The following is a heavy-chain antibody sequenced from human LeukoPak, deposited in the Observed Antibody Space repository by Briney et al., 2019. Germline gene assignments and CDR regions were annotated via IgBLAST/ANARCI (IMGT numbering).Heavy chain of an antibody. D-gene: IGHD1-26*01. CDR1: GFTVSSNY. J-gene: IGHJ6*02. CDR3: ARVGTSYYGMDV. CDR2: IYSGGST. V-gene: IGHV3-66*01. Sequence: GGSLRLSCAASGFTVSSNYMSWVRQAPGKGLEWVSVIYSGGSTYYADSVKGRFTISRGNSKNTLYLQMNSLRAEDTAVYYCARVGTSYYGMDVWGQGTTVTVSS.